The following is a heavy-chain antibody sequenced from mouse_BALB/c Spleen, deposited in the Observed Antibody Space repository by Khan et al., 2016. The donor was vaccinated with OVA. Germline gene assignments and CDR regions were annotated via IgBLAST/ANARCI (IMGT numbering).Heavy chain of an antibody. J-gene: IGHJ3*01. V-gene: IGHV1S137*01. CDR2: ISTYYGDA. CDR1: GYTFTDFT. Sequence: QVQLQQSGAELVRPGVSVKISCKGSGYTFTDFTMHWVKQSHAMSLEWIGVISTYYGDANYNQKFKDKATMTVDNSSNTAYMGLASLTSEDSAIXFCARGGGGDRFLYWGQGTLVTVSA. CDR3: ARGGGGDRFLY.